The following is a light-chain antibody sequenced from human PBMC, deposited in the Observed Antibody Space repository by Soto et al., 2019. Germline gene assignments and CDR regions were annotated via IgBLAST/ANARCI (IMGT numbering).Light chain of an antibody. CDR2: WAS. CDR1: QSLLSSSSDHYY. CDR3: QADLTPPRT. J-gene: IGKJ2*01. Sequence: DIVMTQSPDSLAVSLGERATINCKSSQSLLSSSSDHYYLAWYQQKPGQPPRLLLYWASAREAGVPDRFSGSGSGTDFTPIINGLQAEYVAVYFCQADLTPPRTFGQGT. V-gene: IGKV4-1*01.